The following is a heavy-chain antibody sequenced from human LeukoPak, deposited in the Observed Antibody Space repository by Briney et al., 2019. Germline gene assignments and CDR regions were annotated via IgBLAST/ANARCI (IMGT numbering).Heavy chain of an antibody. CDR1: GGSISSSSYY. J-gene: IGHJ4*02. CDR3: ARAGFEGSGSYATTPYFDY. D-gene: IGHD3-10*01. V-gene: IGHV4-39*07. CDR2: IYYSGST. Sequence: SETLSLTCTVSGGSISSSSYYWGWIRQPPGKGLEWIGSIYYSGSTYYNPSLKSRVTISVDTSKNQFSLKLSSVTAADTAVYYCARAGFEGSGSYATTPYFDYWGQGTLVTVSS.